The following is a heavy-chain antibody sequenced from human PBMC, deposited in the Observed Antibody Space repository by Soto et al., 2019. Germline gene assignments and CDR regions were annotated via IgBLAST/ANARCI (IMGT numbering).Heavy chain of an antibody. V-gene: IGHV1-2*04. CDR1: GYTFTGYY. J-gene: IGHJ4*02. Sequence: ASVKVSCKASGYTFTGYYMHWVRQAPGQGLEWMGWINPNSGGTNYAQEFQGWVTMTRDTSISTAYMELSRLRSDDTAVYYCALGDPVIPSHYWGQGTLVTVSS. CDR2: INPNSGGT. CDR3: ALGDPVIPSHY. D-gene: IGHD3-16*02.